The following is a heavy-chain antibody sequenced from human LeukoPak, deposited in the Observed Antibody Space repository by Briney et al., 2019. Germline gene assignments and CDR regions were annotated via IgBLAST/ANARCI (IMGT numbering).Heavy chain of an antibody. CDR3: ARDLRAKY. J-gene: IGHJ1*01. CDR2: VHHSGRT. V-gene: IGHV4-59*01. D-gene: IGHD4/OR15-4a*01. Sequence: SETLSLTCNVSGASIFNYYWSWIRQAPGKGLEWIGYVHHSGRTNSNPSLGSRVTMSVDTSTSQLSLNLTSVTTADAAVFFCARDLRAKYWGQGTLVFVSS. CDR1: GASIFNYY.